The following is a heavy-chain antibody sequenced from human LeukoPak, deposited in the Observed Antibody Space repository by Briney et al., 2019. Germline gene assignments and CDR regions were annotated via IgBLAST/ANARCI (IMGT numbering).Heavy chain of an antibody. V-gene: IGHV4-59*08. D-gene: IGHD2/OR15-2a*01. J-gene: IGHJ4*02. CDR1: GGSISSYD. Sequence: PSETLSLTCSVSGGSISSYDWSWIRQPPGKGLEWIAYVFHTVLTHYNPSLVSRVTTSLDTSRNRFSLKLNSMTGADTAAYYCPGLTGFNSGRFDYWGRETLVTVSS. CDR2: VFHTVLT. CDR3: PGLTGFNSGRFDY.